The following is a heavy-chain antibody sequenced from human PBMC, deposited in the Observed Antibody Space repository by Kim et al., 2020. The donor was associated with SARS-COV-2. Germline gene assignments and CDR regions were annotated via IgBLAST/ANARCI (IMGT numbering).Heavy chain of an antibody. D-gene: IGHD6-19*01. J-gene: IGHJ5*02. Sequence: GGSLRLSCAASGFTFSSYAMSWVRQAPGKGLEWVSAISGSGGITYYADSVKGRFTISRDNSKNTLYLQMNSLRAEDTAVYYCAKDQGSGWYAFGWFDPWGQGTLVTVSS. V-gene: IGHV3-23*01. CDR3: AKDQGSGWYAFGWFDP. CDR1: GFTFSSYA. CDR2: ISGSGGIT.